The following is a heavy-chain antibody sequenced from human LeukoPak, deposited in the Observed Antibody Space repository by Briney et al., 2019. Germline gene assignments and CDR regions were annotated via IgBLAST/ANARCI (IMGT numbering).Heavy chain of an antibody. D-gene: IGHD6-19*01. CDR1: GFTFDDYP. Sequence: VGSLRLSCAASGFTFDDYPMHWVRQAPGKGLEWVSLISGDDGNTYYADSVKGRFTISRDNSKNSLYLQMNSLRTEDTALYYCAKGADPLTSRMIAVAGTRFDYWGQGTLVTVSS. J-gene: IGHJ4*02. CDR3: AKGADPLTSRMIAVAGTRFDY. V-gene: IGHV3-43*02. CDR2: ISGDDGNT.